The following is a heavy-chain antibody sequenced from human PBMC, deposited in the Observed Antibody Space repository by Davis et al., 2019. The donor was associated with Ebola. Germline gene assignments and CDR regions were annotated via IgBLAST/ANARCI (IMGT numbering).Heavy chain of an antibody. V-gene: IGHV4-61*01. CDR2: IYYSGST. D-gene: IGHD6-13*01. CDR3: AGRSSWYYFDY. CDR1: GGSVSSGSYY. J-gene: IGHJ4*02. Sequence: SETLSLTCTVSGGSVSSGSYYWSWIRQPPGKGLEWIGYIYYSGSTNYNPSLKSRVTISVDTSKNQFSLKLSSVTAADTAVYYCAGRSSWYYFDYWGQGTLVTVSS.